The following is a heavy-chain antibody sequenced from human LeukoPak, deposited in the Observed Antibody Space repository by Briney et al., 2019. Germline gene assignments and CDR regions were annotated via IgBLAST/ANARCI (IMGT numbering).Heavy chain of an antibody. D-gene: IGHD6-6*01. CDR2: ISPTGSTT. V-gene: IGHV3-74*01. J-gene: IGHJ4*02. CDR1: GFSFSGHW. CDR3: ARGPNSNWSGLDF. Sequence: GGSLRLSCTASGFSFSGHWMHWARHLPGKGLVWVSRISPTGSTTSHADSVKGRFTVSRDNAKNTLYLQVNNLRAEDTAVYYCARGPNSNWSGLDFWGQGTLLTVSS.